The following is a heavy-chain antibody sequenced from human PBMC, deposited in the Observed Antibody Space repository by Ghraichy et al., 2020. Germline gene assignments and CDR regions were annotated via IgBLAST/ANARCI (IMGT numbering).Heavy chain of an antibody. Sequence: QTLSLTCTVSGGSVSSGSYYWSWIRQPPGKGLEWIGYIYYSGSTNYNPSLKSRVTISVDTSKNQFSLKLSSVTAADTAVYYCARESYYYDSSGQHWGQGTLVTVSS. CDR3: ARESYYYDSSGQH. CDR1: GGSVSSGSYY. CDR2: IYYSGST. J-gene: IGHJ1*01. V-gene: IGHV4-61*01. D-gene: IGHD3-22*01.